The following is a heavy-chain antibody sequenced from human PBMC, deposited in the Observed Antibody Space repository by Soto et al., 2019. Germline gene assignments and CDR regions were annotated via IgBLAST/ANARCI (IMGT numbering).Heavy chain of an antibody. CDR2: ISAYNGNT. CDR3: ARETYDFHSPGMDV. V-gene: IGHV1-18*01. J-gene: IGHJ6*02. CDR1: GYTFTSYG. D-gene: IGHD3-3*01. Sequence: ASVKVSCKASGYTFTSYGISWVRQAPGQGLEWMGWISAYNGNTNYAQKLQGRVTMTTDTSTSTAYMELRSLRSDDTAVYYCARETYDFHSPGMDVWGQGTTVTVSS.